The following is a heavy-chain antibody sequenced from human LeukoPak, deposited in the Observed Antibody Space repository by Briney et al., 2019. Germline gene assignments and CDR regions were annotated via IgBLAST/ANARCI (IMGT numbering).Heavy chain of an antibody. V-gene: IGHV1-18*01. J-gene: IGHJ3*02. Sequence: ASVKVSCKASGYTFTSYGISWVRQAPAQGLEWMGWISAYNGNTNYAQKLQGRVTMTTDTSTSTAYIELRSLRSDDTAVYSCARAPLYYYDSSAILGAFDIWGQGTMVTVSS. CDR2: ISAYNGNT. CDR1: GYTFTSYG. D-gene: IGHD3-22*01. CDR3: ARAPLYYYDSSAILGAFDI.